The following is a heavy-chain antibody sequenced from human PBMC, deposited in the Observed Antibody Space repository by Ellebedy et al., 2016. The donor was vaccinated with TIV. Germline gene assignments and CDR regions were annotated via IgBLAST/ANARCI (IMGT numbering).Heavy chain of an antibody. CDR3: AMDNGGGAWEVLDY. V-gene: IGHV4-34*01. CDR2: INHSGYT. J-gene: IGHJ4*02. Sequence: SETLSLXCAVYGGSVSGYFWTWIRQPPGKGLEWIGEINHSGYTNYNPSLKRRLTISLDTYNTQSSLKLTYVTAAEPAVYFCAMDNGGGAWEVLDYWGQGTLVTVSS. D-gene: IGHD1-26*01. CDR1: GGSVSGYF.